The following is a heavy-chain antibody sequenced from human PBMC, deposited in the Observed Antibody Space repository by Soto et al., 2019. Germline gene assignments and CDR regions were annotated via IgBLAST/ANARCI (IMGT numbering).Heavy chain of an antibody. V-gene: IGHV3-33*01. Sequence: QVQLVESGGGVVQPGRSLRLSCAASGFTFSSYGMHWVRQAPGKGLEWVAVICYDGSNKYYADSVKGRFTISRDNSKNTLYLQMNSLGAEDTAVYYCARDVSSSWYTPLHYYYYGMDVWGQGTTVTVSS. J-gene: IGHJ6*02. CDR2: ICYDGSNK. CDR3: ARDVSSSWYTPLHYYYYGMDV. CDR1: GFTFSSYG. D-gene: IGHD6-13*01.